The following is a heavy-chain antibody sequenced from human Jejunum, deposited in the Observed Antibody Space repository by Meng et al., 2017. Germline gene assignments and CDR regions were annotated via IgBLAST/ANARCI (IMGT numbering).Heavy chain of an antibody. Sequence: VALVGLGGGLVKPGGVLRLSCAASGFTLSTYWMHWVRQAPGKGLMWVSRIDSDGTDITYADSVKGRFTISRDNAKNTVYLQMNSLRAEDTAVYYCTNDRLNHWGQGALVTVLL. D-gene: IGHD1-1*01. V-gene: IGHV3-74*01. CDR2: IDSDGTDI. J-gene: IGHJ1*01. CDR3: TNDRLNH. CDR1: GFTLSTYW.